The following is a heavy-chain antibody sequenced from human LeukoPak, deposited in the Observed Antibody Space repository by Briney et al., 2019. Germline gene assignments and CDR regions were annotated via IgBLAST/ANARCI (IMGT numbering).Heavy chain of an antibody. Sequence: PGGSLRLSCAVSGFTFSSYEMNWVRQVPGKGLEWVSYISSSGSAIYYADSVKGRFTISRDNAKNSLYLQMNSLRAEDTAVYYCARANYYDTSGFDYWGQGTPVTVSS. D-gene: IGHD3-22*01. CDR1: GFTFSSYE. CDR2: ISSSGSAI. CDR3: ARANYYDTSGFDY. J-gene: IGHJ4*02. V-gene: IGHV3-48*03.